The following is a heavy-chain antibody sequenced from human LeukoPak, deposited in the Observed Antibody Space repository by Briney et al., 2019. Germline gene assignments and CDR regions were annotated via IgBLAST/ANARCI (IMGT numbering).Heavy chain of an antibody. J-gene: IGHJ4*02. D-gene: IGHD3-10*01. CDR1: GGTFSSYA. CDR3: ARDRGYYYGSGRTSGYFDY. Sequence: SVKVSCKASGGTFSSYAISWVRQAPGQGLEWMGRIIPILGIANYAQKFQGRVTITADKSTSTAYMELSSLRSEDTAVYYCARDRGYYYGSGRTSGYFDYWGQGTLVTVSS. V-gene: IGHV1-69*04. CDR2: IIPILGIA.